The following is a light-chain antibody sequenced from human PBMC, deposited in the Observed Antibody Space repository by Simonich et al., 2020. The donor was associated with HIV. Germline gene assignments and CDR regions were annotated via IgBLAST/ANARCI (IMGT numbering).Light chain of an antibody. V-gene: IGKV1-NL1*01. CDR2: AAS. Sequence: QLTQSPSFLSASVGDRVTITCRASQGISSYLAWYQQKPGKAPKLLLYAASRLESGVPSRFSGSGSGTDYTLTISSLQPEDFATYYCQQYYSTPYTFGQGTKLEIK. J-gene: IGKJ2*01. CDR3: QQYYSTPYT. CDR1: QGISSY.